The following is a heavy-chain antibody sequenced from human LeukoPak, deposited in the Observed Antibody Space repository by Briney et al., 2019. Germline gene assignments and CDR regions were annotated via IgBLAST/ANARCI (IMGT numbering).Heavy chain of an antibody. V-gene: IGHV3-23*01. CDR2: ISASGDVT. Sequence: GGSLRLSCAASGFTFSKFPMGWVRQAPGRGLEWVSAISASGDVTFYADSLRGRFTISRDNSKSTQYLQMNGLRAEDTAIFYCAKSLFTSATGTGRAFHIWGQGTRVTVSS. D-gene: IGHD1-1*01. J-gene: IGHJ3*02. CDR3: AKSLFTSATGTGRAFHI. CDR1: GFTFSKFP.